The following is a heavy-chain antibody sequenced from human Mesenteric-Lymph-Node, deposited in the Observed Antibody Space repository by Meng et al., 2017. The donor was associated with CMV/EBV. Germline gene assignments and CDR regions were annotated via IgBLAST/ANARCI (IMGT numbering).Heavy chain of an antibody. D-gene: IGHD3-22*01. CDR2: ISTGGSIT. J-gene: IGHJ6*02. Sequence: GESLKISCAASGFTFSSYEMNWVRQAPGKGLEWVSYISTGGSITYYADSVKGRFTISRDNAKNSLYLQMNSLRADDTAVYYCARDRGWLSMPVAMTTYMDVWGQGTAVTVSS. CDR3: ARDRGWLSMPVAMTTYMDV. V-gene: IGHV3-48*03. CDR1: GFTFSSYE.